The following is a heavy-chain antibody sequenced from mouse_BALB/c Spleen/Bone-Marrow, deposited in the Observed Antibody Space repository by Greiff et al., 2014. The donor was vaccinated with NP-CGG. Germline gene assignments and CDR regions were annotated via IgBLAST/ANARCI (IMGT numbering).Heavy chain of an antibody. V-gene: IGHV1-37*01. CDR3: GRVYYYGSSYFDY. D-gene: IGHD1-1*01. Sequence: VQLQQPGPELVKPGASVKISCKASGYSFTGYFMNWVKQSHGKSLEWIGRINPYNGDTFYNQKFKGKATLTVDKSSSTAHMELLSLTSEDSAVYHCGRVYYYGSSYFDYWGQGTTLTVSS. J-gene: IGHJ2*01. CDR1: GYSFTGYF. CDR2: INPYNGDT.